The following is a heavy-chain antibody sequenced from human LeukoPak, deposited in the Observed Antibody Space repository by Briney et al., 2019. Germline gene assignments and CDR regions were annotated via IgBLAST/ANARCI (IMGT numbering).Heavy chain of an antibody. CDR1: GYIFTSYP. CDR2: INTGNGNT. D-gene: IGHD3-3*01. V-gene: IGHV1-3*04. CDR3: ARDHRITIFGVASSWFDP. Sequence: ASVKVSCKASGYIFTSYPIHWVRQAPGQRLEWMGWINTGNGNTKYSQKFEGRVTVTRDTSATAAYMELSSLRSEDTAVYYCARDHRITIFGVASSWFDPWGQGTLVTVSS. J-gene: IGHJ5*02.